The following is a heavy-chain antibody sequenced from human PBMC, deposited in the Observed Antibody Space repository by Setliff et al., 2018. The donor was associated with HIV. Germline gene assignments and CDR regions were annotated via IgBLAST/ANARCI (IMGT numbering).Heavy chain of an antibody. CDR1: GYSISSGYY. Sequence: SETLSLTCAVSGYSISSGYYWGWIRQPPGKGLEWIGSIYHSGSTYYNPSLKSRVTISVDTSKNQFSLKLSSVTAADTAVYYCARGWRGWERVPDYYYYMDVWGKGTTVTVSS. CDR3: ARGWRGWERVPDYYYYMDV. J-gene: IGHJ6*03. V-gene: IGHV4-38-2*01. D-gene: IGHD1-26*01. CDR2: IYHSGST.